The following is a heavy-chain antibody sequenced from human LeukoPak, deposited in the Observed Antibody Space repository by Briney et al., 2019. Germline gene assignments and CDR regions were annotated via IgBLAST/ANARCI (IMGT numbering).Heavy chain of an antibody. V-gene: IGHV3-21*01. CDR3: ARVTLDYGDYELGY. D-gene: IGHD4-17*01. CDR2: ISSSSSYI. J-gene: IGHJ4*02. CDR1: GFTFSYYS. Sequence: TGGSLRLSCVASGFTFSYYSMNWVRQAPGKGLEWVSYISSSSSYIYYADSVKGRFTISRDNAKNALYLQMNSLRAEDTAVYYCARVTLDYGDYELGYWGQGTLVTVSS.